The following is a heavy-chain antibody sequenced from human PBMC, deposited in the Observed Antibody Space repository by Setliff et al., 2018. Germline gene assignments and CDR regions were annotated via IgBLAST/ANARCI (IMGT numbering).Heavy chain of an antibody. V-gene: IGHV3-21*05. D-gene: IGHD2-15*01. CDR2: ISRDSLHI. Sequence: AGGSLRLSCSASGFTFRTYSMSWVRQAPGKGLEWVSYISRDSLHIYYADSLKGRFTISRDNAEDSLYLQMNSLRAEDTAVYFCARSENCYATHCSPYDYWGQGALVTVSS. J-gene: IGHJ4*02. CDR3: ARSENCYATHCSPYDY. CDR1: GFTFRTYS.